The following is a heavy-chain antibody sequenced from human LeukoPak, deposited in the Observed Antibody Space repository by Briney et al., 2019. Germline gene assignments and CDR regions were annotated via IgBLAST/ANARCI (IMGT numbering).Heavy chain of an antibody. D-gene: IGHD6-6*01. CDR1: GFTFSSYG. Sequence: GGSLRLSCAASGFTFSSYGMHWVRQAPGKGLEWVAVIWYDGSNKYYADSVKGRFTISRDNSKNTLYLQMNSLRAEGTAVYYCAKAPTEYSSSSWDDYFDYWGQGTLVTVSS. CDR3: AKAPTEYSSSSWDDYFDY. J-gene: IGHJ4*02. V-gene: IGHV3-33*06. CDR2: IWYDGSNK.